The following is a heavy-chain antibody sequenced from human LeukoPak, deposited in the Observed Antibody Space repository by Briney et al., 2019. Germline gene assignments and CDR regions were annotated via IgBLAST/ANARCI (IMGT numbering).Heavy chain of an antibody. D-gene: IGHD1-26*01. CDR2: INPNSGDT. J-gene: IGHJ5*02. V-gene: IGHV1-2*02. CDR1: GYTFIDYY. CDR3: ARSSREFSGSYLDWFDP. Sequence: ASVKVSRKASGYTFIDYYMHWVRQAPGQGLERMGWINPNSGDTNSARKFQDRVTMTRDTSISTAYMELSRLRSDDTAMYYCARSSREFSGSYLDWFDPWGQGTLVTVSS.